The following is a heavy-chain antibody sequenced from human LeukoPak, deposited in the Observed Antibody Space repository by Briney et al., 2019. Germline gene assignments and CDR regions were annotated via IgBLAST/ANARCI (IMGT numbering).Heavy chain of an antibody. CDR3: AKWSGDRGALDL. CDR1: GGNFRTFA. V-gene: IGHV1-69*13. J-gene: IGHJ6*02. CDR2: IIPVFDTA. D-gene: IGHD7-27*01. Sequence: VASVKVSCKASGGNFRTFAFTWVRQAPGQGLECLGGIIPVFDTANYAQKFEGRVTMTADASTSTVHMELSGLRSEDTAVYYCAKWSGDRGALDLWGQGTTVTVSS.